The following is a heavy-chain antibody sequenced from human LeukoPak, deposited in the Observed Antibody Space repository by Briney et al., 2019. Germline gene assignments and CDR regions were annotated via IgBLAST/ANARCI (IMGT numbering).Heavy chain of an antibody. D-gene: IGHD3-16*01. CDR2: INPDGSAK. V-gene: IGHV3-7*01. J-gene: IGHJ4*02. Sequence: GGSLRLSCEASGFTLSTYWMNWVRQVPGKGLEWVANINPDGSAKRYVDSVKGRFTIARDNADNSLSLQMNSLRAEDTAVYYCASWGAGGNSWGQGTLVTVSS. CDR3: ASWGAGGNS. CDR1: GFTLSTYW.